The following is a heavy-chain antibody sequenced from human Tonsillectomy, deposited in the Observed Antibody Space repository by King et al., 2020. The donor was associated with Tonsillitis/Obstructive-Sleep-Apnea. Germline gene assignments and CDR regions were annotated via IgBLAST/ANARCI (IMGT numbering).Heavy chain of an antibody. J-gene: IGHJ4*02. Sequence: VQLVESGGGLVQPGGSLRLSCAASGFIVSIFPMSWVRQAPGKGLGWVSATDSSGSDTYYKDSVKGRLSISRDNSKNTLYLQMNSLRDEDTAIYYCAKGGESGGPRDYWGQGTLVTVSS. CDR1: GFIVSIFP. V-gene: IGHV3-23*04. CDR2: TDSSGSDT. D-gene: IGHD3-16*01. CDR3: AKGGESGGPRDY.